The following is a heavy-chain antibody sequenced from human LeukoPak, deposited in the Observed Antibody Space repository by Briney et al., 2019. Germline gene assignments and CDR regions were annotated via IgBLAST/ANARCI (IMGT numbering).Heavy chain of an antibody. J-gene: IGHJ6*02. CDR3: ARDKRELLRGMSESYYYYYGMDV. Sequence: SQTLSLTCTVSGGSISSGSYYWSWIRQPAGKGLEWIGRIYTSGSTNYNPSLKSRVTISVDTSKNQFSLKLSSVTAADTAVYYCARDKRELLRGMSESYYYYYGMDVWGQGTTVTVS. V-gene: IGHV4-61*02. CDR2: IYTSGST. D-gene: IGHD1-26*01. CDR1: GGSISSGSYY.